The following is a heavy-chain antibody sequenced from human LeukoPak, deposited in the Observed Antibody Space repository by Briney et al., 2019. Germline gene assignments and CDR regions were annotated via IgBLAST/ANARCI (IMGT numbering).Heavy chain of an antibody. D-gene: IGHD1-26*01. CDR2: IYYSGST. V-gene: IGHV4-39*07. CDR1: TFSSYA. Sequence: TFSSYALSWVRQAPGKGLEWIGSIYYSGSTYYNPSLKSRVTISVDTSKNQFSLKLSSVTAADTAVYYCARVVGDAFDIWGQGTMVTVSS. CDR3: ARVVGDAFDI. J-gene: IGHJ3*02.